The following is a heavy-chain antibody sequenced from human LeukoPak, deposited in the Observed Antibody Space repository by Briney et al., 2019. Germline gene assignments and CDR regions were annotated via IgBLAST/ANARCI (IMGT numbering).Heavy chain of an antibody. CDR2: ISWNSGSI. D-gene: IGHD2-2*01. CDR1: GFTFDDYA. Sequence: SGGSLRLSCAASGFTFDDYAMHWVRQAPGKGLEWVSGISWNSGSIGYADSVKGRFTISRDNAKNSLYLQMNSLRAEDTALYYCARATSLNYYYGMDVWGQGTTVTVSS. CDR3: ARATSLNYYYGMDV. J-gene: IGHJ6*02. V-gene: IGHV3-9*01.